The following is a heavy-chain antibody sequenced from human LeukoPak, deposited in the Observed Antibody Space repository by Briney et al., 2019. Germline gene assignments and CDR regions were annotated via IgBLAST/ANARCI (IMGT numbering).Heavy chain of an antibody. CDR2: ISGSGGST. CDR3: AKDGYSSSWYSYYFDY. J-gene: IGHJ4*02. CDR1: GFTLSSYA. D-gene: IGHD6-13*01. V-gene: IGHV3-23*01. Sequence: GGSLRLSCAASGFTLSSYAMSWVRQAPGKGLEWVSAISGSGGSTYYADSVKGRFTISRDNSKNMLYLQMNSLRAEDTAVYYCAKDGYSSSWYSYYFDYWGQGTLVTVSS.